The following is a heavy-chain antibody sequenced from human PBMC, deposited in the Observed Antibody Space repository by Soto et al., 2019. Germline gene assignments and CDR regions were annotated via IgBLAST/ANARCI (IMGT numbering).Heavy chain of an antibody. CDR2: IVPNVGTV. D-gene: IGHD3-3*01. Sequence: QMQLVQSGAEVKKPGSSVKVSCKASGGTLSSFINYPINWVRQAPGQGLEWMGGIVPNVGTVNYAQKFQGRVTITADKSPGTAYMEVSSLRSEDTALYYWARRDTSGFLRYFDNWGQGTLVTVSS. V-gene: IGHV1-69*06. CDR1: GGTLSSFINYP. J-gene: IGHJ4*02. CDR3: ARRDTSGFLRYFDN.